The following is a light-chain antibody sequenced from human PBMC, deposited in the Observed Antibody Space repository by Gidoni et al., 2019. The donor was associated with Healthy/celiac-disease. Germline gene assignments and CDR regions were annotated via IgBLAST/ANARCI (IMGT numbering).Light chain of an antibody. Sequence: EIVLTQSPGTLSLYPGERATFACRASKSVSSSYLAWYQQKPGQAPRLLIYGASSRATGIPDRFSGSGSVTDFTLTISRLEPEDFAVYYCQQYGSSPPRTFGQGTKLEIK. CDR2: GAS. V-gene: IGKV3-20*01. CDR1: KSVSSSY. CDR3: QQYGSSPPRT. J-gene: IGKJ2*01.